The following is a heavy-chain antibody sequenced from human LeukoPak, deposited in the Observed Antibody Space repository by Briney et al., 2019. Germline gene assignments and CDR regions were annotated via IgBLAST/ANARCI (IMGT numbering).Heavy chain of an antibody. J-gene: IGHJ4*02. V-gene: IGHV1-69*04. CDR3: ARGLFGGFAAAPFDH. D-gene: IGHD2-2*01. CDR2: IIPMLGKT. Sequence: ASVKVSCKASGGTFHNYAVNWVREAPGLGLEWMGRIIPMLGKTNSAQKFQDRVTFTADKSTGTAYMELTHLRPDDTAVYFCARGLFGGFAAAPFDHWGQGTLVTVSP. CDR1: GGTFHNYA.